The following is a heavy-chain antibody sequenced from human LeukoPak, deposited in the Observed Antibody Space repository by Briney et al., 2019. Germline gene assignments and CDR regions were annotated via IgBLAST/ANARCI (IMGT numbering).Heavy chain of an antibody. Sequence: ETLSLTCTVSAYSISRGSYWGWIRQPPGKSLKRIRSIYHSGSTYYNPYLKSRHTISVDTSKNQFSLKLSSVTAADTAVYHCARDQNYYDSSGYYYPWGQGTLVTVSS. D-gene: IGHD3-22*01. CDR3: ARDQNYYDSSGYYYP. CDR1: AYSISRGSY. CDR2: IYHSGST. V-gene: IGHV4-38-2*02. J-gene: IGHJ5*02.